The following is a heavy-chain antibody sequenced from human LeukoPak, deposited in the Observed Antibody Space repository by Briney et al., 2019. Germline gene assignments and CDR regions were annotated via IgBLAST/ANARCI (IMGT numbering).Heavy chain of an antibody. J-gene: IGHJ4*02. CDR3: AKGRGIVVVPAAHFDY. D-gene: IGHD2-2*01. CDR1: GFTFSSYA. V-gene: IGHV3-23*01. CDR2: ISGSGGST. Sequence: GGSLRLSCAASGFTFSSYAMSWVRQAPGKGLEWVSAISGSGGSTYYADSVKGRFTISRDNSKNTLYLQMNSLRAEDTAVYYCAKGRGIVVVPAAHFDYWGQGTLVTDSS.